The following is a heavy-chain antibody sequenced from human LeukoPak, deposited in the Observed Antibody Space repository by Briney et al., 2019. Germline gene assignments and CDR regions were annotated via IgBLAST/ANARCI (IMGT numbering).Heavy chain of an antibody. CDR1: GGSISSYY. Sequence: SETLSLTCTVSGGSISSYYWSWIRQPAGKGLEWIGYIYYSGSTNYNPSLKSRVTISVDTSKNQFSLKLSSVTAADTAVYYCARGRAVAGTNAWGQGTLVTVSS. CDR2: IYYSGST. V-gene: IGHV4-59*08. J-gene: IGHJ5*02. CDR3: ARGRAVAGTNA. D-gene: IGHD6-19*01.